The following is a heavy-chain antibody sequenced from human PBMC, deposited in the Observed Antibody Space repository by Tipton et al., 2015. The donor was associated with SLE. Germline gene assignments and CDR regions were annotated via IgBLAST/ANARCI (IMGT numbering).Heavy chain of an antibody. D-gene: IGHD3/OR15-3a*01. CDR1: GGSFSGYY. Sequence: TLSLTCAVYGGSFSGYYWSWIRQPPGKGLEWIGYIYYSGSTNYNPSLKSRVTISVDTSKNQFSLKLSSVTAADTAVYYCARDGRTKPFDYWGQGTLVTVSS. J-gene: IGHJ4*02. CDR2: IYYSGST. CDR3: ARDGRTKPFDY. V-gene: IGHV4-59*01.